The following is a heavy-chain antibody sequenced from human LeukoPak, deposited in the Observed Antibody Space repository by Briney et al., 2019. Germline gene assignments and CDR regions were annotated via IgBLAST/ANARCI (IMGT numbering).Heavy chain of an antibody. CDR2: ISGSGGST. CDR1: GFTFSSYA. D-gene: IGHD5-12*01. Sequence: GGSLRFSCAASGFTFSSYAMSWIRQAPGKGLEWVSAISGSGGSTYYADSVKGRFTISRDNSKNTLYLQMNSLRAEDTAVYYCAKDIRDIVATWGQGTLVTVSS. CDR3: AKDIRDIVAT. V-gene: IGHV3-23*01. J-gene: IGHJ5*02.